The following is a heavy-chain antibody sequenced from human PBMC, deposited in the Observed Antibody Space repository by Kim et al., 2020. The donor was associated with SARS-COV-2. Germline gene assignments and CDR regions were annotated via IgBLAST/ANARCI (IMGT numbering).Heavy chain of an antibody. CDR3: ARGPLTRDAFDI. V-gene: IGHV3-21*04. CDR2: ISSSSSYI. Sequence: GGSLRLSCAASGFTFSSYSMNWVRQAPGKGLEWVSSISSSSSYIYYADSVKGRFTISRDNAKNSLYLQMNSLRAEDTAVYYCARGPLTRDAFDIWGQGTMVTVSS. CDR1: GFTFSSYS. J-gene: IGHJ3*02.